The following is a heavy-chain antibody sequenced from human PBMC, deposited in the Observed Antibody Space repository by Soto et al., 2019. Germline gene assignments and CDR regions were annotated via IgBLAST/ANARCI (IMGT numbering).Heavy chain of an antibody. CDR1: GFTFSSYG. D-gene: IGHD3-22*01. CDR2: IWYDGSNK. V-gene: IGHV3-33*06. J-gene: IGHJ4*02. Sequence: GGSLRLSCAASGFTFSSYGMHWVRQAPGKGLEWVAVIWYDGSNKYYADSVKGRFTISRDNSYNTLFLQLHSLRAEDTAVYYCAKSRYADSSGDYYDFWGQGTRVTVSS. CDR3: AKSRYADSSGDYYDF.